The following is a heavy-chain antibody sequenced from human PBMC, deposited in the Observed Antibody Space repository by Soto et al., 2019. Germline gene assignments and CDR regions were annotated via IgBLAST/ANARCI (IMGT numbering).Heavy chain of an antibody. CDR2: LSGGGSTT. CDR3: AKGPEYDILTGCDY. D-gene: IGHD3-9*01. V-gene: IGHV3-23*01. CDR1: GFTFSLSA. J-gene: IGHJ4*02. Sequence: EVQLLESGGGFVQPGESLRLSCAASGFTFSLSAMSWVRHAPGRGLDWVSSLSGGGSTTDYADSVKGRFTISRDNSKNTVHLQMNSLRAEDTAVYYCAKGPEYDILTGCDYWGQGAMVTVSS.